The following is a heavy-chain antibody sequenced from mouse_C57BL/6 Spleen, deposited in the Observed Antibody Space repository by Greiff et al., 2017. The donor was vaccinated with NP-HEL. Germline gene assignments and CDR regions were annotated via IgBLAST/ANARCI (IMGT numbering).Heavy chain of an antibody. CDR1: GYNYTEYT. D-gene: IGHD2-1*01. J-gene: IGHJ3*01. V-gene: IGHV1-62-2*01. CDR3: ARHEDGGNYVRTFAY. Sequence: VQREKEGEERGKEGEEGKRGGKEGGYNYTEYTTHRGKTRSGQGLEWIGWFYPASGSRKYNEKFKDKATLTSYKSSSTVYMELSRLTSEDSAVYFCARHEDGGNYVRTFAYWGQGTLVTVSA. CDR2: FYPASGSR.